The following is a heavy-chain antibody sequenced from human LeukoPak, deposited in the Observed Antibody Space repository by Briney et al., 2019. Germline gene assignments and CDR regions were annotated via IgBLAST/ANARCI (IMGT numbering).Heavy chain of an antibody. CDR2: ISASGGTT. D-gene: IGHD3-10*01. CDR3: AKTITGSYFRLDY. V-gene: IGHV3-23*01. CDR1: GFIFSSYA. Sequence: GGSLRLSCAASGFIFSSYAMSWVRQAPGKGLEWGSVISASGGTTYYADSVKGRFTISRDNSKNTLYLQMNSLRAEDTAVYYCAKTITGSYFRLDYWGQGTLVTVSS. J-gene: IGHJ4*02.